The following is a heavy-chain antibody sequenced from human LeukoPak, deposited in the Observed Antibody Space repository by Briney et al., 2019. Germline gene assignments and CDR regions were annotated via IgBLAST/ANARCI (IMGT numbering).Heavy chain of an antibody. D-gene: IGHD4-17*01. CDR2: ISFDGDNK. V-gene: IGHV3-30-3*01. CDR1: GFTFSNYA. J-gene: IGHJ4*02. CDR3: AIMTTVPRDFDY. Sequence: PGGSLRLSCAASGFTFSNYAIHWVRQAPGMGLQWVALISFDGDNKYYADSVKGRFTISRDNSKNTQNLQMNSLRAEDTAVYYCAIMTTVPRDFDYWGQGTLVTVSS.